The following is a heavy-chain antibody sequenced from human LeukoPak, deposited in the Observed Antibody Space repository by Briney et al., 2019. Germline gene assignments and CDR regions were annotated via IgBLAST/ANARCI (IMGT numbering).Heavy chain of an antibody. Sequence: ASVKLSCKASGYTFTSYYIHWVRQSPGQGLEWMGITNPSGGSTSYAQKFQCRLTMTRDASTSTVYMELSRLRSDDTAVYYCARDRGEVLLWFGELPGNYWGQGTLVTVSS. CDR1: GYTFTSYY. CDR2: TNPSGGST. CDR3: ARDRGEVLLWFGELPGNY. D-gene: IGHD3-10*01. J-gene: IGHJ4*02. V-gene: IGHV1-46*01.